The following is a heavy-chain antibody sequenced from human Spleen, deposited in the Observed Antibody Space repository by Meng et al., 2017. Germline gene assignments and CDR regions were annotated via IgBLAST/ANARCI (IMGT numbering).Heavy chain of an antibody. Sequence: KKSRTLVDVFSNASVNTFANYDMNWVRPAPGPRLELMGWINDNAGNPTYAQGFTGRFVFSFDTTVSTAYLQISSLKAEDTDVYYCARVNSGYVYDYWGQGTLVTVSS. V-gene: IGHV7-4-1*02. CDR2: INDNAGNP. CDR3: ARVNSGYVYDY. D-gene: IGHD5-12*01. CDR1: VNTFANYD. J-gene: IGHJ4*02.